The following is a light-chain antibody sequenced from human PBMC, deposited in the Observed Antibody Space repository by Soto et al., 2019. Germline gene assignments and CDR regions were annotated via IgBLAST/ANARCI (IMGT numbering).Light chain of an antibody. Sequence: QSALTQPASVSGSPGQSITISCTGTSSDVGSHDVVSWYQQHPGKAPKLMIYEGSKRPSGVSNRFSGSKSGNTASLTISGLQAEDEADYYCCSYAGSLLFGGGTKLTVL. CDR1: SSDVGSHDV. V-gene: IGLV2-23*01. CDR3: CSYAGSLL. J-gene: IGLJ2*01. CDR2: EGS.